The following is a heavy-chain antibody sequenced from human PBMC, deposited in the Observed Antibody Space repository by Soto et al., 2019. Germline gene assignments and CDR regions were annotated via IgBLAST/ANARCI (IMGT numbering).Heavy chain of an antibody. D-gene: IGHD6-6*01. CDR3: ARDXPDDSSSTAYYYYGMDV. J-gene: IGHJ6*02. CDR1: GFTFSYYY. Sequence: GGSLRLSCAASGFTFSYYYMSWIRQAPGKGLEWVSYISSSSVYTNYADSVRGRFTISRDNAKNSLYLQMNSLRAEDTGVYYCARDXPDDSSSTAYYYYGMDVWGRGTTVTVSS. CDR2: ISSSSVYT. V-gene: IGHV3-11*06.